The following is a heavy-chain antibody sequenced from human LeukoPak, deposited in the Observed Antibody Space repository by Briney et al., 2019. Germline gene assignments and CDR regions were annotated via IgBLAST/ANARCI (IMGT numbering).Heavy chain of an antibody. J-gene: IGHJ4*02. D-gene: IGHD3-10*01. V-gene: IGHV3-23*01. CDR2: ISDSGGYT. Sequence: GRSLRLSCAASGFTFSSFAMSWVRQAAGKGLECFSGISDSGGYTYYEDSVKGRFTISRDNSKNTLYLHMNSLRAEDTAVYYCAKLGNFASGSYSDWGQGTLVTVSS. CDR1: GFTFSSFA. CDR3: AKLGNFASGSYSD.